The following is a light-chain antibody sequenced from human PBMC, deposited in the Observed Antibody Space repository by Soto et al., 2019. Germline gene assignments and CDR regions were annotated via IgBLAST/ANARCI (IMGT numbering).Light chain of an antibody. CDR2: EVT. V-gene: IGLV2-14*01. J-gene: IGLJ1*01. CDR1: SGDIGSYNR. CDR3: SSYTNINTRACV. Sequence: QSALTQPASGSGSPGQSITISCTGTSGDIGSYNRVSWYQQHPGKAPKLIIYEVTDRPSGVSNRFSCSKSGNTASLTISGLQAEDEAEYYCSSYTNINTRACVFGTGTKLTVL.